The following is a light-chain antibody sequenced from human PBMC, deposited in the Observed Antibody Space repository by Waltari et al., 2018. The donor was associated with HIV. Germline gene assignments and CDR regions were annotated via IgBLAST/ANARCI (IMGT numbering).Light chain of an antibody. V-gene: IGKV2D-29*01. CDR2: EVS. Sequence: DIVMTQTPLSLFATPGQPASISCKSSQSLLHSDGKTHLFWFLQRPGRPPHLLIYEVSNRFSRVPERFSGSGSGTNFTLKISRVEAEDVGVYYCMQSIQLPLTFGGGTQVEIK. CDR1: QSLLHSDGKTH. CDR3: MQSIQLPLT. J-gene: IGKJ4*01.